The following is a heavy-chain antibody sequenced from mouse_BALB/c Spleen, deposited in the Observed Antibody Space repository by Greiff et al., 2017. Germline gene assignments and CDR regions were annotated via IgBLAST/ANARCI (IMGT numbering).Heavy chain of an antibody. CDR3: ARDYGSSFYAMDY. V-gene: IGHV1S137*01. CDR1: GYTFTDYA. Sequence: QVHVKQSGAELVRPGVSVKISCKGSGYTFTDYAMHWVKQSHAKSLEWIGVISTYYGDASYNLKFKGKATMTVDKSSSTAYMELDRLTSEASAIYYCARDYGSSFYAMDYWGQGTSGTGSS. J-gene: IGHJ4*01. D-gene: IGHD1-1*01. CDR2: ISTYYGDA.